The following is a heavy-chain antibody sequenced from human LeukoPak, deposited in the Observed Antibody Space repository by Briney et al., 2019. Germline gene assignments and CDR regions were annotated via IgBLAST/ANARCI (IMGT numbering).Heavy chain of an antibody. V-gene: IGHV3-11*06. D-gene: IGHD3-10*01. Sequence: GGSLRLSCAAPGFTFSDYYMSWIRQAPGKGLEWVSYISSSSSYTSYADSVKGRFTISRDNAKNSLYLQMNSLRAEDTAVYYCARVEVRGDNWFDPWGQGTLVTVSS. CDR1: GFTFSDYY. CDR2: ISSSSSYT. CDR3: ARVEVRGDNWFDP. J-gene: IGHJ5*02.